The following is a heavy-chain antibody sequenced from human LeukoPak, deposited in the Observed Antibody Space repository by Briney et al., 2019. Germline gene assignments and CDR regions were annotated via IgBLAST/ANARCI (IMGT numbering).Heavy chain of an antibody. D-gene: IGHD6-19*01. J-gene: IGHJ4*02. CDR1: GGSISNYY. CDR2: IYTSGST. CDR3: AGIAVAGTVKVFDY. Sequence: SETLSLTCTVSGGSISNYYWSWIRQPAGKGLEWIGRIYTSGSTNYNPSLKSRVTMSVGTSKNQFSLKLSSVTAADTAVYYCAGIAVAGTVKVFDYWGQGTLVTVSS. V-gene: IGHV4-4*07.